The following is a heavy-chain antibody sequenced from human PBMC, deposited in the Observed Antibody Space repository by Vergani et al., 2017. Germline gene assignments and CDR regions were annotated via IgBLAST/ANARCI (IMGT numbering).Heavy chain of an antibody. CDR3: ARVVDRFYYGSGRRYWYFDL. CDR2: IYYSGST. Sequence: QVQLQESGPRLVKPSETLSLICSVSGYSISSGYFWGWIRQSPGKGLEWIGYIYYSGSTNYNPSLKSRVTISVDTSKNQFSLKLSSVTAADTAVYYCARVVDRFYYGSGRRYWYFDLWGRGTLVTVSS. D-gene: IGHD3-10*01. V-gene: IGHV4-61*01. J-gene: IGHJ2*01. CDR1: GYSISSGYF.